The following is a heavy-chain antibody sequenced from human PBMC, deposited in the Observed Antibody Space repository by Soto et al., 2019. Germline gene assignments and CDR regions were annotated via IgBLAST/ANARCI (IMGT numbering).Heavy chain of an antibody. J-gene: IGHJ5*02. Sequence: GASVKVSCKASGYTFTSYYMRWVRQAPGQGLEWMGIINPSGGSTSYAQKFQGRVTMTGDTSTSTVYMELSSLRSEDTAVYYCARDYCTNGVCPNWFDPWGQGTLVTVSS. D-gene: IGHD2-8*01. V-gene: IGHV1-46*01. CDR3: ARDYCTNGVCPNWFDP. CDR2: INPSGGST. CDR1: GYTFTSYY.